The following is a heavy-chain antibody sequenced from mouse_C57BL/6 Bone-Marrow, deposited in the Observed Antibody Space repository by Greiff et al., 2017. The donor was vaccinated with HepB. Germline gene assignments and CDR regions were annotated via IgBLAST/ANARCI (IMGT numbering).Heavy chain of an antibody. Sequence: QVQLQQSGPELVKPGASVKISCKASGYAFSSYWMNWVKQRPGKGLEWIGRIYPGDGDTNYNGKFKGKATLTADKSSSTAYMQLSSLTSEDSAVYFCAKERVLWYFDVWGTGTTVTVSS. CDR2: IYPGDGDT. CDR1: GYAFSSYW. CDR3: AKERVLWYFDV. D-gene: IGHD2-14*01. J-gene: IGHJ1*03. V-gene: IGHV1-82*01.